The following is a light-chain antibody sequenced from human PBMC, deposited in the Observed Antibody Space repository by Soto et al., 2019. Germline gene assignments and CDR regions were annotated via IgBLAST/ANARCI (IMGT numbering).Light chain of an antibody. CDR1: QSVSSSY. Sequence: EIVLTQSPGTLSLSPGERGTLSCRASQSVSSSYLAWYQQRPGQAPRLLIYGASNRATGITDRFSGSGYGTDFTLTISRLEPEDFAVYYCQQYGSSPLTFGQGTQVEIK. J-gene: IGKJ1*01. CDR2: GAS. CDR3: QQYGSSPLT. V-gene: IGKV3-20*01.